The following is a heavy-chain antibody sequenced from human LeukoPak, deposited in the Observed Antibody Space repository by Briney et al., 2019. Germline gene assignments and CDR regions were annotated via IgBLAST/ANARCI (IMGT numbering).Heavy chain of an antibody. CDR3: AKASVTTAVLFDS. CDR2: ISNTGIT. CDR1: GGSISSYF. J-gene: IGHJ4*02. Sequence: SETLSLTCTVSGGSISSYFWNWIRQPLGQGLEWIGYISNTGITKYNPSLKSRVAISADTSKNQFSLNLNSVTAADTAVYYCAKASVTTAVLFDSWGQGTLVAVSS. V-gene: IGHV4-59*01. D-gene: IGHD4-23*01.